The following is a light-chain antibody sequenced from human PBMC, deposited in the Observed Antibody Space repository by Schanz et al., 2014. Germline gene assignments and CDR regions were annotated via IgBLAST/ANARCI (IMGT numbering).Light chain of an antibody. Sequence: DIVMTQSPATLFVSPGERATLSCRASQSVNSNLAWYQAKPGQAPRLLIYATSTRATGVPARFGGSGSGTAFNLNISRLQSEDLALYYCQQYNYWPLWTFRQGTKVEIK. CDR1: QSVNSN. CDR2: ATS. V-gene: IGKV3-15*01. CDR3: QQYNYWPLWT. J-gene: IGKJ1*01.